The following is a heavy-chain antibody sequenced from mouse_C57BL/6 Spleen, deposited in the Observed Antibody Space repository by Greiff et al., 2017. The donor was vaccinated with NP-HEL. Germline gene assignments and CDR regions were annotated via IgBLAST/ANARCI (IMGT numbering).Heavy chain of an antibody. CDR1: GYTFTSYW. J-gene: IGHJ3*01. CDR3: ARRDYYGSSYEFAY. D-gene: IGHD1-1*01. Sequence: QVQLQQSGAELVRPGSSVKLSCKASGYTFTSYWMDWVKQRPGQGLEWIGNIYPSDSETHYNQKFKDKATLTVDKSSSTAYMQLSSLTSEDSAVYYCARRDYYGSSYEFAYWGQGTLVTVSA. V-gene: IGHV1-61*01. CDR2: IYPSDSET.